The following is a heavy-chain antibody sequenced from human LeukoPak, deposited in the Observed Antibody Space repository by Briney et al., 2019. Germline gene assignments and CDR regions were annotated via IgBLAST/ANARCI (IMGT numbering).Heavy chain of an antibody. J-gene: IGHJ4*02. Sequence: SETLSLTCAVYGESLSGYYWSWIRQPPGKGLEWIGEINHSGSTNYNPSLKSPVTISVDTSKNQFSLKLSSVTAADTAVCYCAKGAFYCSSTSCYGTRLYYFDYWGQGTLVTVSS. CDR1: GESLSGYY. D-gene: IGHD2-2*01. CDR3: AKGAFYCSSTSCYGTRLYYFDY. V-gene: IGHV4-34*01. CDR2: INHSGST.